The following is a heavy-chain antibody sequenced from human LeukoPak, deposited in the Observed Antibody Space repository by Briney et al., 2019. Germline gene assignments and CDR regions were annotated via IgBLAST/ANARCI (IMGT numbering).Heavy chain of an antibody. V-gene: IGHV3-21*01. Sequence: PGGSLRLSCAASGFTFSSYSMNRVRQAPGKGLEWVSSISSSSSYIYYADSVKGRFTISRDNAKNSLYLQMNSLRAEDTAVYYCARDKSNKGGYYFDYWGQGTLVTVSS. CDR2: ISSSSSYI. CDR3: ARDKSNKGGYYFDY. CDR1: GFTFSSYS. D-gene: IGHD4-11*01. J-gene: IGHJ4*02.